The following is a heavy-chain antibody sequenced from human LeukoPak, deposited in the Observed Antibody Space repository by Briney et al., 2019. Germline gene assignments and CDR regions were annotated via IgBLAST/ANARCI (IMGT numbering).Heavy chain of an antibody. CDR1: GFTVSSNY. V-gene: IGHV3-66*01. CDR3: ARALLYSSGCAFDY. Sequence: GGSLRLSCAASGFTVSSNYMSWVRQAPGKGLEWVSVIYSGGSTYYADSVKGRFTISRDNSKNTLYLQMNSLRAEDTAVYYCARALLYSSGCAFDYRGQGTLVTVSS. J-gene: IGHJ4*02. CDR2: IYSGGST. D-gene: IGHD6-19*01.